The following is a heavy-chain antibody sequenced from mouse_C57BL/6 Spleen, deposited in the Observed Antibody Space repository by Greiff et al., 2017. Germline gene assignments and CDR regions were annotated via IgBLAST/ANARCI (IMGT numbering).Heavy chain of an antibody. V-gene: IGHV1-61*01. Sequence: QVQLKQPGAELVRPGSSVKLSCKACGYTFTSYWMDWVKQRPGQGLEWIGNIYPSDSETHYNQKFKDKATLTVDKSSSTAYMQLSSLTSEDSAVYYCARKEAYYFDYWGQGTTLTVSS. CDR2: IYPSDSET. J-gene: IGHJ2*01. CDR3: ARKEAYYFDY. CDR1: GYTFTSYW.